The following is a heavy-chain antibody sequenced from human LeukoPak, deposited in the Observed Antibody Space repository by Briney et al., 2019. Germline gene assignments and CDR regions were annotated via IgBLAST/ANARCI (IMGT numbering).Heavy chain of an antibody. Sequence: GGSLRLSCAASGFTFSNAWMSWVRQAPGKGLEWVGRIKSKSDGGTTDYAAPVKGRFTISRDDSKNTLYLQMNSLKTEDTALYYCSTYKSGSFYYWGQGTLVIVSS. CDR1: GFTFSNAW. V-gene: IGHV3-15*01. D-gene: IGHD1-26*01. CDR3: STYKSGSFYY. J-gene: IGHJ4*02. CDR2: IKSKSDGGTT.